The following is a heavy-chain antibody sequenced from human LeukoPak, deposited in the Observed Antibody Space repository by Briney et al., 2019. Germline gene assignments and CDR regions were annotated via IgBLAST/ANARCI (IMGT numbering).Heavy chain of an antibody. J-gene: IGHJ4*02. V-gene: IGHV4-39*01. CDR3: MRHVSPSREFDY. CDR2: IYYSGST. Sequence: PSETLSLTCTVSGGSIISSTSYWGWIRQSPGKGLEWIGTIYYSGSTYYNPSLKSRVTVSLDMSKSQFSLKLNSVTAADTALYYCMRHVSPSREFDYWGQGTLVTVSS. D-gene: IGHD5/OR15-5a*01. CDR1: GGSIISSTSY.